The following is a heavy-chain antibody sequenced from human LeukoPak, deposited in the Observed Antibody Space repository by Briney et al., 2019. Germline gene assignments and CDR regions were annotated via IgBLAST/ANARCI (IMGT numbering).Heavy chain of an antibody. Sequence: GGSLRLSCAASGFTFSSYAMSWVRQAPGKGLEWVSGITGRGGSTYYADSVKGRFTISRDNSKNTLYLQMTSLRAEDTAVYYCAKDVGIVSQHWGQGTLVTVSS. CDR3: AKDVGIVSQH. J-gene: IGHJ1*01. CDR1: GFTFSSYA. D-gene: IGHD3-22*01. V-gene: IGHV3-23*01. CDR2: ITGRGGST.